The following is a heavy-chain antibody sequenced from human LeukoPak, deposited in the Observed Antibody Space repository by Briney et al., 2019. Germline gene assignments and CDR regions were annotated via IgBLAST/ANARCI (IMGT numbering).Heavy chain of an antibody. CDR2: INHSGST. CDR1: GGSFSGYY. J-gene: IGHJ4*02. D-gene: IGHD3-3*01. V-gene: IGHV4-34*01. Sequence: SETLSLTCAVYGGSFSGYYWSWIRQPPGKGLEWIGEINHSGSTNYNPSLKSRVTISVDTSKNQFSLKLSSVTAADTAVYYCARTFYYDFWSGYHIGPDYWGQGTLVTVSS. CDR3: ARTFYYDFWSGYHIGPDY.